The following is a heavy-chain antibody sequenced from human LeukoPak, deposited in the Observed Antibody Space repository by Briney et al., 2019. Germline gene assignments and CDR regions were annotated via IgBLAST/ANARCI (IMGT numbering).Heavy chain of an antibody. V-gene: IGHV1-18*01. CDR2: ISAYNGNT. Sequence: ASVKVSCKASGYTFTSYGISWVRQAPGQGLEWMGWISAYNGNTNYAQKLQGRVTMTTDTSTSTAYMELRSLRSDDTAVYYCARDRVGANLQTMVFGMFDPWGQGTLVTVSS. J-gene: IGHJ5*02. CDR3: ARDRVGANLQTMVFGMFDP. D-gene: IGHD3/OR15-3a*01. CDR1: GYTFTSYG.